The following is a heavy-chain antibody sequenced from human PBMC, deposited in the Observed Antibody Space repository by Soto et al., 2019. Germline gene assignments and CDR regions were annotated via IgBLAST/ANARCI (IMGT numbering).Heavy chain of an antibody. CDR3: ARAAADPYYYYGMDV. V-gene: IGHV3-13*05. CDR1: GFIFSSYD. Sequence: GGSLRLSCAASGFIFSSYDMHWVRQATGKGLEWVSGIGPAGDPYYPGSVKGRFTISRQNAKNSLYLQMDSLRAGDTAVYYCARAAADPYYYYGMDVWGQGTTVTVSS. D-gene: IGHD6-13*01. J-gene: IGHJ6*02. CDR2: IGPAGDP.